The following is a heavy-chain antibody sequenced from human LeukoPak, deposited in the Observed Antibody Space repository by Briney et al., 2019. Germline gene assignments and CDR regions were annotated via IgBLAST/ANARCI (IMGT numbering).Heavy chain of an antibody. J-gene: IGHJ1*01. CDR1: AYTLTELS. D-gene: IGHD3-22*01. CDR3: ATVSYYYDSSGYQGYFQH. Sequence: ASVTVSFTVSAYTLTELSIHWVRHAPGKGLEWMGGFDPEDGETIYAQRFQGRVTMTEDTSTDTAYMELSSLRSEDAAVYYCATVSYYYDSSGYQGYFQHWGQGTLVTVSS. CDR2: FDPEDGET. V-gene: IGHV1-24*01.